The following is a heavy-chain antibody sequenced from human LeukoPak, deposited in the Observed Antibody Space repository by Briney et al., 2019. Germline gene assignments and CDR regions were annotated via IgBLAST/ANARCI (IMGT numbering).Heavy chain of an antibody. CDR3: ARENIVVVVAAYFDY. V-gene: IGHV4-39*07. J-gene: IGHJ4*02. D-gene: IGHD2-15*01. Sequence: SETLSLTCTVSGGSISSYYWGWIRQPPGKGLEWIGSIYYSGSTYYNPSLKSRVTISVDTSKNQFSLKLSSVTAADTAVYYCARENIVVVVAAYFDYWGQGTLVTVSS. CDR1: GGSISSYY. CDR2: IYYSGST.